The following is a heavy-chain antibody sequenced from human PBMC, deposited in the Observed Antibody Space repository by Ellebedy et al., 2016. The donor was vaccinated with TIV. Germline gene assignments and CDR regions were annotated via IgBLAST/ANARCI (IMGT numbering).Heavy chain of an antibody. Sequence: GGSLRLSCAASGFTFSSYSMNWVRQAPGKGLEWVSYISSSSSTIYYADSVKGRFTISRDNAKNSLYLQMNSLRAEDTAVYYCAREGELRYFDWIRHAFDIWGQGTMVTVSS. D-gene: IGHD3-9*01. J-gene: IGHJ3*02. CDR1: GFTFSSYS. V-gene: IGHV3-48*04. CDR3: AREGELRYFDWIRHAFDI. CDR2: ISSSSSTI.